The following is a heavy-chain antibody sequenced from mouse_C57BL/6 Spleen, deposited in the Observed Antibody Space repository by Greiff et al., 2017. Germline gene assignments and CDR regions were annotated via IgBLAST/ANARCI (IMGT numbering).Heavy chain of an antibody. Sequence: VQLQQSGAELVRPGTSVKMSCKASGYTFTNYWIGWAKQRPGHGLEWIGDIYPGGGYTNYNEKFKGKATLTADKSSSTAYMQFSSLTSEDSAIYYCARRDTVVNWYFDVWGTGTTVTVSS. V-gene: IGHV1-63*01. J-gene: IGHJ1*03. D-gene: IGHD1-1*01. CDR3: ARRDTVVNWYFDV. CDR2: IYPGGGYT. CDR1: GYTFTNYW.